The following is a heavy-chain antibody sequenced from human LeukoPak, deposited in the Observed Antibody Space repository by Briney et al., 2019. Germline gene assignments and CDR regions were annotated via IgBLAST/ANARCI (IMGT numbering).Heavy chain of an antibody. D-gene: IGHD3-22*01. CDR3: ARGGYYDSSGYRYFDY. CDR2: FDPEDGET. J-gene: IGHJ4*02. CDR1: GYTLTELS. Sequence: ASVKVSCKVSGYTLTELSMHWVRQAPGKGLEWMGGFDPEDGETIYAQKFQGRVTMTEDTSTDTAYMELSSLRSEDTAVYYCARGGYYDSSGYRYFDYWGQGTLVTVSS. V-gene: IGHV1-24*01.